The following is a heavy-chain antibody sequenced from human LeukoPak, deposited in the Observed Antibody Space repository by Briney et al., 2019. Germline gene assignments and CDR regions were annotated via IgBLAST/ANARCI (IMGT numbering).Heavy chain of an antibody. V-gene: IGHV1-69*13. CDR3: ARVGLATGPRYYFDY. Sequence: SVKVSCKASGGTFSSYAISWVRQAPGQGLEWMGGIIPIFGTANYAQKFQGRVTITADESTSTAYMELSSLRSEDTAVYYCARVGLATGPRYYFDYWGQGTLVTVSS. D-gene: IGHD1-1*01. CDR2: IIPIFGTA. J-gene: IGHJ4*02. CDR1: GGTFSSYA.